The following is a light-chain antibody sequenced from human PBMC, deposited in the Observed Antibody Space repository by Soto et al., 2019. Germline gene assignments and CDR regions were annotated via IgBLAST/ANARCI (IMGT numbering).Light chain of an antibody. J-gene: IGLJ1*01. CDR3: AAWDDRLSGRV. Sequence: SVLTQPRSESGSPGQRVTFSCSGSTSNIGKNYVFWYQQLPGTAPKLLIYSDVQRPSGVPDRFSGSKSGTSASLAISGLRSEDEADYYCAAWDDRLSGRVFGTGTKVTVL. CDR2: SDV. V-gene: IGLV1-47*02. CDR1: TSNIGKNY.